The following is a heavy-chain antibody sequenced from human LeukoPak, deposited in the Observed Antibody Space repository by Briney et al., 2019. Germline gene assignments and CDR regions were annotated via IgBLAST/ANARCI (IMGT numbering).Heavy chain of an antibody. CDR2: MFYRGST. V-gene: IGHV4-39*01. Sequence: SETLSLTCTVSGGSMSRSSYYWGWIRQPPGKGLEWLGSMFYRGSTYYNPSLKSRVTISVDTSKNQFSLKVNSVTAADTAVYYCARHDSSSLYFDYWGQGTLVTVSS. CDR1: GGSMSRSSYY. CDR3: ARHDSSSLYFDY. J-gene: IGHJ4*02. D-gene: IGHD6-13*01.